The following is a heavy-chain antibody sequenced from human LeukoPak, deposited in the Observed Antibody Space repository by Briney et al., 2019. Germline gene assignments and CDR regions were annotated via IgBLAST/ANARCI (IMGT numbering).Heavy chain of an antibody. Sequence: GGSLRLSCAASGFTFSSYSMNWVRQAPGKGLEWVSSISSSSSYIYYADSVKGRFTISRDNAKNSLYLQMNSLRAEDTAVYYCARVPGSSGYHFDYWGQGTLVTVSS. D-gene: IGHD3-22*01. V-gene: IGHV3-21*01. CDR1: GFTFSSYS. CDR3: ARVPGSSGYHFDY. CDR2: ISSSSSYI. J-gene: IGHJ4*02.